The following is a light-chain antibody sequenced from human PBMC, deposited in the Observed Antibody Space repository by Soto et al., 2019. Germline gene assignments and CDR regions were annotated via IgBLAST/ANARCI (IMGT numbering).Light chain of an antibody. CDR3: SSYTKNSPYV. CDR1: SSDVGGYDY. CDR2: DVS. J-gene: IGLJ1*01. V-gene: IGLV2-14*01. Sequence: QSALTQPASVSGSPGQSITISCTGTSSDVGGYDYVSWYQHHPGKAPKLMIYDVSNRPSGVSSRFSGSKSDNTASLTIYGLQAEDEADYYCSSYTKNSPYVFGTWTKLTVL.